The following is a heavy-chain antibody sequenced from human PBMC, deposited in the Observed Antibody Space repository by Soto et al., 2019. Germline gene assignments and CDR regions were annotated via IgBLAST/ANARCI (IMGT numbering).Heavy chain of an antibody. J-gene: IGHJ6*02. CDR3: ARKATVATENYYYYYGMDV. CDR2: IIPIFGTA. V-gene: IGHV1-69*13. D-gene: IGHD4-17*01. Sequence: SVKVSCKASGGTFSSYAISWVRQAPGQGLEWMGGIIPIFGTANYAQKFQGRVTITADESTSTAYMELSSLRSEDTAVYYCARKATVATENYYYYYGMDVWGQGTTVTVSS. CDR1: GGTFSSYA.